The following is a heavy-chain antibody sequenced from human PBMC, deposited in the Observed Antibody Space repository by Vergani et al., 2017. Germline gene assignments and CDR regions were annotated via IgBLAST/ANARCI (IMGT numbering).Heavy chain of an antibody. CDR1: GFTFSSYA. D-gene: IGHD3-10*01. CDR3: ASRYYYGSGRSSVEAY. J-gene: IGHJ4*02. V-gene: IGHV3-30*01. CDR2: ISYDGSNK. Sequence: QVQLVESGGGVVQPGRSLRLSCAASGFTFSSYAMHWVRQAPGKGLEWVAVISYDGSNKYYADSVKGRFTISRDNSKNTLYLQMNSLRAEDTAVYYCASRYYYGSGRSSVEAYWGQGTLVTVSS.